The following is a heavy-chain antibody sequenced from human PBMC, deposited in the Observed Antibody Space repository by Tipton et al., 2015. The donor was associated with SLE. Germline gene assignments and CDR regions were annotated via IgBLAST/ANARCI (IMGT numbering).Heavy chain of an antibody. Sequence: TLSLTCTVSGGSISSSSYYWGWIRQPPGKGLEWIGRIYYSGSTYYNPSLKSRVTISVDTSKNQFSLKLSSVTAADTAVYYCARIGLRVTTSWFDPWGQGTLVTVSS. CDR2: IYYSGST. CDR1: GGSISSSSYY. CDR3: ARIGLRVTTSWFDP. V-gene: IGHV4-39*07. J-gene: IGHJ5*02. D-gene: IGHD4-17*01.